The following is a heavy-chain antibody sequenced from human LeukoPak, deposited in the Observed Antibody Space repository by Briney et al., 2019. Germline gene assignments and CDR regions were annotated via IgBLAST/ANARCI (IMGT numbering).Heavy chain of an antibody. D-gene: IGHD3-10*01. CDR3: ARLWFGELSVDY. J-gene: IGHJ4*02. CDR1: GYSISSGYY. Sequence: SETLSLTCTVSGYSISSGYYWGWIRQPPGKGLEWIGSIYHSGSTYYNPSLKSRVAISVDTSKNQFSLKLSSVTAADTAVYYCARLWFGELSVDYWGQGTLVTVSS. V-gene: IGHV4-38-2*02. CDR2: IYHSGST.